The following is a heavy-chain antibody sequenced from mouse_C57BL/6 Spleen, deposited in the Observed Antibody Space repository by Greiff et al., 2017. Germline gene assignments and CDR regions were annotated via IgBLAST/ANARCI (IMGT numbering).Heavy chain of an antibody. CDR2: ISSGGSYT. CDR1: GFTFSSYG. Sequence: DVNLVESGGDLVKPGGSLKLSCAASGFTFSSYGMSWVRQTPDKRLEWVATISSGGSYTYYPDSVKGRFTISRDNAKNTLYLQMSSLKSEDTAMYYCARHGWAYYSNLDYWGQGTSVTVSS. CDR3: ARHGWAYYSNLDY. D-gene: IGHD2-5*01. V-gene: IGHV5-6*02. J-gene: IGHJ4*01.